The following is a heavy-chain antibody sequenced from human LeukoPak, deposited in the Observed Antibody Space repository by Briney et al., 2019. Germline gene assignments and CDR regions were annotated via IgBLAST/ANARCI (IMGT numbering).Heavy chain of an antibody. Sequence: SETLSLTCAVYDGSFSGYYWSWIRQPPGKGLEWIGEINHSGSTNYNPSLKSRVTISLDTSKSQFSLKVRYVTAADTAVYYCARVVQSTDSSGFYLPEYFQHWGQGTLVTVSS. CDR3: ARVVQSTDSSGFYLPEYFQH. J-gene: IGHJ1*01. D-gene: IGHD3-22*01. CDR2: INHSGST. CDR1: DGSFSGYY. V-gene: IGHV4-34*01.